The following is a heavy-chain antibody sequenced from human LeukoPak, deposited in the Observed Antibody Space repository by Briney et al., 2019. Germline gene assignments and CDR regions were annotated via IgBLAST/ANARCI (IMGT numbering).Heavy chain of an antibody. V-gene: IGHV4-4*02. D-gene: IGHD6-13*01. CDR2: INHSGST. CDR1: GGSISSSNW. Sequence: IPSETLSLTCAVSGGSISSSNWWSWVRQPPGKGLEWIGEINHSGSTNYNPSLKSRVTISVDTSKNQFSLKLSSVTAADTAVYYCARGEYSSSWYSVFDYWGQGTLVTVSS. J-gene: IGHJ4*02. CDR3: ARGEYSSSWYSVFDY.